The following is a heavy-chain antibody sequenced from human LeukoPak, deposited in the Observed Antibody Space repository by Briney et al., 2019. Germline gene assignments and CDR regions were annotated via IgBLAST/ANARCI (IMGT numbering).Heavy chain of an antibody. Sequence: GGSLRLSCAASGFTFSVYRMNWVRQAPGKGLRCVASISSSGSYIYHADSVKGRFTISRDNAKNSLYLQMNSLRAEDTAVYYCARGRQNSGSYSDAFDIWGQGTVVTVSS. V-gene: IGHV3-21*01. CDR1: GFTFSVYR. CDR3: ARGRQNSGSYSDAFDI. CDR2: ISSSGSYI. J-gene: IGHJ3*02. D-gene: IGHD1-26*01.